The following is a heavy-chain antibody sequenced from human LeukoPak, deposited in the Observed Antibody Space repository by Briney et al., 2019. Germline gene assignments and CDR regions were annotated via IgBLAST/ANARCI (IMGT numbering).Heavy chain of an antibody. CDR1: GGSISSSSYY. CDR3: ARGSSWKLPHFDY. D-gene: IGHD1-26*01. Sequence: SETLSLTCTVSGGSISSSSYYWGWIRQPPGKGLEWIGSIYYSGSTYYNPSLKSRVTILVDTSKNQVSLKLSSVTAADTAVYYCARGSSWKLPHFDYWGQGTLVTVSS. V-gene: IGHV4-39*07. CDR2: IYYSGST. J-gene: IGHJ4*02.